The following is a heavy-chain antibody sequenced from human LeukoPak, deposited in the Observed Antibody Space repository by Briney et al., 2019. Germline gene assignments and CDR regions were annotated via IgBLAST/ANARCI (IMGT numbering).Heavy chain of an antibody. Sequence: SETLSLTCTVSGGSFSSSTYYWAWIRQSPGEGLEGIASIYNSASTSYNPSLKSRVTISVDTSKNQFSLKLSSVTAADTAVYYCARNSSYSGSFTPRAGFDYWGQGTLVTVSS. CDR1: GGSFSSSTYY. J-gene: IGHJ4*02. CDR3: ARNSSYSGSFTPRAGFDY. CDR2: IYNSAST. D-gene: IGHD1-26*01. V-gene: IGHV4-39*01.